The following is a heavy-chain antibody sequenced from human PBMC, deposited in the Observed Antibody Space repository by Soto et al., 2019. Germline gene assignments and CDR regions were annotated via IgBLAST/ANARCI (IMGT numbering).Heavy chain of an antibody. J-gene: IGHJ4*02. Sequence: QTLSLTCAISGDRVSSNSAAWNWIRQSPSRGLEWLGRTYYRSKWYNDYAVSVKSRITIDPDTSKNQFSLQLNSVTPEDTAVYFCARLRDDYDSSGYFSEALDCWGQGNLVTFSS. D-gene: IGHD3-22*01. CDR1: GDRVSSNSAA. CDR3: ARLRDDYDSSGYFSEALDC. CDR2: TYYRSKWYN. V-gene: IGHV6-1*01.